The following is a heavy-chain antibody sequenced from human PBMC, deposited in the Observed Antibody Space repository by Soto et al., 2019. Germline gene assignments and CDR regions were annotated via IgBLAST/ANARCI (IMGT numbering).Heavy chain of an antibody. D-gene: IGHD1-26*01. V-gene: IGHV3-30*18. CDR2: ISYDGSNK. CDR1: GFTFSGYA. CDR3: AKNARYIGSYLDY. J-gene: IGHJ4*02. Sequence: QVQLVESGGGVVQPGRSLRLSCAASGFTFSGYAMHWVRQAPDKGLEWVAVISYDGSNKYYADSGKGRFTISRDNSKNTLCLQMDSLRPEDTAVYYCAKNARYIGSYLDYWGQETLVTVSS.